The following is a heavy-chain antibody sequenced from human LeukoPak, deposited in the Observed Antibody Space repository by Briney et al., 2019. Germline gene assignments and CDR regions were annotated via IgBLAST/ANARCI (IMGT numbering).Heavy chain of an antibody. D-gene: IGHD3-9*01. V-gene: IGHV4-34*01. J-gene: IGHJ4*02. CDR1: GGSFSGYY. CDR3: ARARLRYFLDY. CDR2: INHSGST. Sequence: PSETLSLTCAVYGGSFSGYYWSWIRQPPGKGLEWIGEINHSGSTNYNPSLKSRVTISVDTSKNQFSLKLSSVTAADTAVYYCARARLRYFLDYWGQGTLVTVSS.